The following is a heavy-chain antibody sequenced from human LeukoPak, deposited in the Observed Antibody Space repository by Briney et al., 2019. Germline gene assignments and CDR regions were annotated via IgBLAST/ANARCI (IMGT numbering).Heavy chain of an antibody. V-gene: IGHV1-24*01. Sequence: ASVKVSCTVSGYTLSDLSMHWVRQAPGKGLEWMGSFALEDGEKIYAQKFQGRVTMTEDTSTDTAYMELSSLRSEDTAVYYCATAFAGNLVDYWGQGTLVTVSS. CDR3: ATAFAGNLVDY. CDR2: FALEDGEK. D-gene: IGHD1-14*01. J-gene: IGHJ4*02. CDR1: GYTLSDLS.